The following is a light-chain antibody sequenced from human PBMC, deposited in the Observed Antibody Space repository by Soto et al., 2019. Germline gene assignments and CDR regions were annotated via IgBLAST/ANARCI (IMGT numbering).Light chain of an antibody. V-gene: IGKV3-20*01. CDR3: QQYGSSPST. J-gene: IGKJ1*01. Sequence: EIVLTQSPGTLSLSPGERATLSCRASQSVSSTYLAWYQQKPGQAPRLLIYGTSSRATGIPDRFGGSGSGTDFTLTISRLEPEDFAVYYCQQYGSSPSTFDQGTKVEIK. CDR1: QSVSSTY. CDR2: GTS.